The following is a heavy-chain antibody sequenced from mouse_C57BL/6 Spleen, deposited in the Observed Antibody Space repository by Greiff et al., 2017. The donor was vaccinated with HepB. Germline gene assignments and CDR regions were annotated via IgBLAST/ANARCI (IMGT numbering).Heavy chain of an antibody. CDR2: INPNNGGT. Sequence: EVQLQQSGPELVKPGASVKMSCKASGYTFTDYNMHWVKQSHGKSLEWIGYINPNNGGTSYNQKFKGKATLTVNKSSSTAYMELRSLTSEDSAVYYCAREVPITYYAMDYWGQGTSVTVSS. V-gene: IGHV1-22*01. J-gene: IGHJ4*01. CDR1: GYTFTDYN. CDR3: AREVPITYYAMDY. D-gene: IGHD1-1*01.